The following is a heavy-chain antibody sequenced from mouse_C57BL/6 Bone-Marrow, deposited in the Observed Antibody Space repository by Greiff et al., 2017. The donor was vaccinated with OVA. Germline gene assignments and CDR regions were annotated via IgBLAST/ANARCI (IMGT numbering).Heavy chain of an antibody. V-gene: IGHV5-2*01. D-gene: IGHD1-1*02. CDR3: ASIWPFAY. CDR2: INSDGGST. CDR1: EFAFPSYV. J-gene: IGHJ3*01. Sequence: VQLVESVGGFVQPCASLPLSFDSSEFAFPSYVLSLVRPTPDKIFALVAAINSDGGSTYYPDTMKSRFIISRDNTKKTLYLQMSSLRTEDTAMYYCASIWPFAYWGQGTLVTVSA.